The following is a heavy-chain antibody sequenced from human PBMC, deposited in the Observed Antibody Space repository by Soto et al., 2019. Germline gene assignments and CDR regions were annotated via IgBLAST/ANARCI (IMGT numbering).Heavy chain of an antibody. V-gene: IGHV1-69*13. CDR3: ERVGSGSFFDY. D-gene: IGHD1-26*01. CDR2: IIPIFGTA. Sequence: GASVKVSCKASGGTFSSYAISWVRQAPGKGLGWVGGIIPIFGTANYAQKFQGRVTINADASTRTDYMGLSSVRSEETEVYFCERVGSGSFFDYCGQGYLVTVSS. J-gene: IGHJ4*02. CDR1: GGTFSSYA.